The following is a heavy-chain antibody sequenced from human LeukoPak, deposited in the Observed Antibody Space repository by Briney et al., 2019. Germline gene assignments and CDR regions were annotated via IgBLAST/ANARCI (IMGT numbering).Heavy chain of an antibody. J-gene: IGHJ4*02. CDR3: AKDRVLYYYDRSGDFDN. CDR1: GFSLSRNG. CDR2: ILSDGSYE. V-gene: IGHV3-30*02. D-gene: IGHD3-22*01. Sequence: GGSLRLSCATSGFSLSRNGMHWVRQAPGQGLEWVAFILSDGSYEYYADSVKGRFTISRDTSRNTLFLQMNSLRTEDTAVYYCAKDRVLYYYDRSGDFDNWGQGTLVTVSS.